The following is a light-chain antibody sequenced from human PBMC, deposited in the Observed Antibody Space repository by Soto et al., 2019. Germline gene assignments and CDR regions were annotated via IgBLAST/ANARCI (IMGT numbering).Light chain of an antibody. CDR2: DVT. J-gene: IGLJ1*01. Sequence: QSALTQPRSVSGSPGQSVTISCTGTSSDIGGYYYVSWYQQHPGKAPNLMIYDVTKRPSGVPDRFSGSKSGTTASPTISGLQAEDEADYYCFSYAGSYTFYVFGTGTKLTVL. CDR1: SSDIGGYYY. V-gene: IGLV2-11*01. CDR3: FSYAGSYTFYV.